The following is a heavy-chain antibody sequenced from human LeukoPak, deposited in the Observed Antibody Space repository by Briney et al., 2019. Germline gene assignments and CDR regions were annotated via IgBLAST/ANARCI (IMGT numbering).Heavy chain of an antibody. CDR3: ARVGYSYGHHYFDY. CDR2: INSDGSST. V-gene: IGHV3-74*01. J-gene: IGHJ4*02. CDR1: GFIVSSNY. Sequence: GGSLRLPCAVSGFIVSSNYMCWVRQAPGKGLVWVSRINSDGSSTSYADSVKGRFTISRDNAKNTLYLQMNSLRAEDTAVYYCARVGYSYGHHYFDYWGQGTLVTVSS. D-gene: IGHD5-18*01.